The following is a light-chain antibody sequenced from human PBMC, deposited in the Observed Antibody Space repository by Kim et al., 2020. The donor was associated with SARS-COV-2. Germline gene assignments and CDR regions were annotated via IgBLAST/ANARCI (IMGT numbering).Light chain of an antibody. V-gene: IGLV6-57*03. CDR1: SGSIGRKD. J-gene: IGLJ3*02. CDR3: QSYDSSNHWV. CDR2: EEN. Sequence: KKVTNTGNRSSGSIGRKDEQWYQQRTGSAPTTEIYEENQRPSGVPDRFSGSIDSSANSDSLTISGLKTEDEADYDCQSYDSSNHWVFGGGTKLTVL.